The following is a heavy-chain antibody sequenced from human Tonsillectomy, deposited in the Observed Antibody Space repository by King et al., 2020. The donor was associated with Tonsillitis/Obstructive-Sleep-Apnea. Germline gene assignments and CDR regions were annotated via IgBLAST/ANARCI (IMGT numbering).Heavy chain of an antibody. V-gene: IGHV4-59*01. Sequence: VHLQESGPGLVRPSETLSLSCTVSGGSISSFYWTWMRQPPGKGLEWIGYMHYSGSTDQNPSLKSRVAMSLDTSNNHFSLKLTSVTAADTAVYYCARGVQDFWSGNSFYMDVWGKGTKVSVSS. J-gene: IGHJ6*03. CDR3: ARGVQDFWSGNSFYMDV. CDR2: MHYSGST. D-gene: IGHD3-3*01. CDR1: GGSISSFY.